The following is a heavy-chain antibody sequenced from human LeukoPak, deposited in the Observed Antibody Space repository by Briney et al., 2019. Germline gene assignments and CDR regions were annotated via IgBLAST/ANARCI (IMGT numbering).Heavy chain of an antibody. D-gene: IGHD6-13*01. CDR2: IYYSGST. CDR1: GGSVSSGSYY. J-gene: IGHJ6*03. Sequence: SETLSLTCTVSGGSVSSGSYYWGWIRQPPGKGLEWIGNIYYSGSTYYNPSLKSRVTISVDTSKNQFSLKLSSVTAADTAVYYCARGGDSSSWSYYYYYYYMDVWGKGTTVTVSS. CDR3: ARGGDSSSWSYYYYYYYMDV. V-gene: IGHV4-39*07.